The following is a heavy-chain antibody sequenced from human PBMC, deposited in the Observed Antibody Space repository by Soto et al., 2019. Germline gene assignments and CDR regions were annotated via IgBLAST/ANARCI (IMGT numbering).Heavy chain of an antibody. CDR2: VSYDGGYE. CDR1: GFAFNKHG. J-gene: IGHJ4*02. D-gene: IGHD3-22*01. Sequence: PVGSLRLSCASSGFAFNKHGMHCIRHSPGKGLEWVAVVSYDGGYEYYSESVKYRFTISRDNSKNTVYLQMDSLRLEDTAVYYCAKDQETFYYDNMEDWGQGTLSRVSS. V-gene: IGHV3-30*18. CDR3: AKDQETFYYDNMED.